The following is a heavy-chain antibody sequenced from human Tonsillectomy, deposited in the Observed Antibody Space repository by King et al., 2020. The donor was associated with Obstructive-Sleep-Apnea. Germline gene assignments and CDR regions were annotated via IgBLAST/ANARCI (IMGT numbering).Heavy chain of an antibody. CDR2: IYHIGST. Sequence: QLQESGPGLVKPSGTLSLTCAVSGGSISSTNWWSWVRQPPGKGLEWIGEIYHIGSTNYNPSLKNRVTISIDKSENQFSLKLTSMTAADTAVYYCASGNSTSPGYWGQGTLVTVSS. D-gene: IGHD2/OR15-2a*01. CDR3: ASGNSTSPGY. V-gene: IGHV4-4*02. J-gene: IGHJ4*02. CDR1: GGSISSTNW.